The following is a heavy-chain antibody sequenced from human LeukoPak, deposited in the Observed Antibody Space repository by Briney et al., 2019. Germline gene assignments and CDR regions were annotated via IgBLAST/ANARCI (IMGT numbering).Heavy chain of an antibody. D-gene: IGHD3-22*01. CDR3: AADPWYYYDSRTNMNFDY. CDR1: GYTFTSYG. Sequence: ASVKVSCKASGYTFTSYGISWVRQAPGQGLEWMGWISAYNGNTNYAQKFQERVTITRDMSTSTAYMELSSLRSEDTAVYYCAADPWYYYDSRTNMNFDYWGQGTLVTVSS. J-gene: IGHJ4*02. V-gene: IGHV1-18*01. CDR2: ISAYNGNT.